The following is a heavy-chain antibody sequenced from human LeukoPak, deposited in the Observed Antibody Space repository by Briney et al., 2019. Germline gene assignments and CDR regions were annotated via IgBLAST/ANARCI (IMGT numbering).Heavy chain of an antibody. V-gene: IGHV3-66*01. Sequence: GGSLRLSCAASGFTFSSYAMSWVREAPGKGLEWVSVIYRGGSTYYADSVKGRFTISRDNSKNTLYLQMNSLRAEDTAVYYCARDHSSGWYGGYYGMDVWGQGTTVTVPS. D-gene: IGHD6-19*01. CDR1: GFTFSSYA. CDR2: IYRGGST. CDR3: ARDHSSGWYGGYYGMDV. J-gene: IGHJ6*02.